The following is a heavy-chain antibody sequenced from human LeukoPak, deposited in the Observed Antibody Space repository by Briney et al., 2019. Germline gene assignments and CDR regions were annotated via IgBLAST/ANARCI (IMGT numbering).Heavy chain of an antibody. CDR2: ISYNGSP. Sequence: PSETLSLTCTVSGGSINSYNWNWIRQPPGKGLEWIGYISYNGSPDYNPSFKSRVTMSVDTSQGQFSLRLSSVTAADTAVYYCARFRETSSWHQEVFDYWGQGAPVTVSS. CDR1: GGSINSYN. CDR3: ARFRETSSWHQEVFDY. D-gene: IGHD2-15*01. V-gene: IGHV4-59*08. J-gene: IGHJ4*02.